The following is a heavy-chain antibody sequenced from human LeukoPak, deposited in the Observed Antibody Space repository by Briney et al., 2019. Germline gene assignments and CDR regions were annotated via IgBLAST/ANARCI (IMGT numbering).Heavy chain of an antibody. J-gene: IGHJ4*02. Sequence: ASVKVSCKASGDTFSNYGFSWVRQAPGQGLEWMGRIIPILDMPTYTQKFKDRVTITADKSTSTVYMEVSSLTSEDTDVYYCARAHSKGFVSSWDYWGQGTLVTVSS. CDR1: GDTFSNYG. V-gene: IGHV1-69*04. D-gene: IGHD6-13*01. CDR2: IIPILDMP. CDR3: ARAHSKGFVSSWDY.